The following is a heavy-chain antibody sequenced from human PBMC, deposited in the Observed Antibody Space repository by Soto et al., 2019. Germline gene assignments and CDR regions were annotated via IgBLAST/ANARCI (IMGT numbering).Heavy chain of an antibody. J-gene: IGHJ4*02. CDR1: GGSISSNSYY. CDR3: TRYTTSTGDFDY. Sequence: SETLSLTCTVSGGSISSNSYYWGWIRQPPGKGLEWIGIIYYSGSTYYNPSLKSRVAISVDTSKNQFSLKLSSVTAADTAVYYCTRYTTSTGDFDYWGQGTLVTVSS. V-gene: IGHV4-39*01. D-gene: IGHD6-6*01. CDR2: IYYSGST.